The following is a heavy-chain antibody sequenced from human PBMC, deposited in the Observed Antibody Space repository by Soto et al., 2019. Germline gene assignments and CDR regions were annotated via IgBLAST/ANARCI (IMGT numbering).Heavy chain of an antibody. CDR1: GFTFSNVW. CDR2: IKSETDGGTI. CDR3: TPLALKYNSDGSPLSD. Sequence: EVQLVESGGGLVKPGGSLRLSCAGSGFTFSNVWMNWVRQAPGKGLEWVGRIKSETDGGTIDYAAPVKGRFTISRDDSNTTLYLQMNSLKTEDTATYYCTPLALKYNSDGSPLSDWGQGTRVTVSS. D-gene: IGHD6-19*01. J-gene: IGHJ4*02. V-gene: IGHV3-15*07.